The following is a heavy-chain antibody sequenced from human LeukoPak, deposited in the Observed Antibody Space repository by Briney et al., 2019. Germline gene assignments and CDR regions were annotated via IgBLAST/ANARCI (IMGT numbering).Heavy chain of an antibody. CDR3: ARQRSSTWSLGY. J-gene: IGHJ4*02. CDR1: GGSISSYY. V-gene: IGHV4-59*08. CDR2: VYYSGST. Sequence: SETLCLTCTVSGGSISSYYWSWIRQPPRKGLEWIGYVYYSGSTNYNPSLKSRVTISVDTSKNQFSLKLSSVTAADTAVYFCARQRSSTWSLGYWGQGTLVTVSS. D-gene: IGHD6-13*01.